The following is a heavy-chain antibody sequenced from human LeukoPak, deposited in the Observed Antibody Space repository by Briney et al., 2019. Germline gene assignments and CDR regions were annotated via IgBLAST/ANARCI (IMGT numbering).Heavy chain of an antibody. D-gene: IGHD6-13*01. CDR2: IKQDGSEK. Sequence: PGGSLRLSCAASGFTLSSYWMSWVRQAPGKGLEWVANIKQDGSEKYYVDSVKGRFTISRDNAKNPLYLQMNSLRAEDTAVYYCARDGGSSWYYYYYGMDVWGQGTTVTVSS. J-gene: IGHJ6*02. CDR1: GFTLSSYW. CDR3: ARDGGSSWYYYYYGMDV. V-gene: IGHV3-7*01.